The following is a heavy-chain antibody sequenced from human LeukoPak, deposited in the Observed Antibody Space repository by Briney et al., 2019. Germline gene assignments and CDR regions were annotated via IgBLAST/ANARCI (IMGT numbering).Heavy chain of an antibody. Sequence: GGSLRLSCAASGFTFSSYAMSRVRQAPGKGLEWVSTISGSGDRTYYADSVRGRFTISRDNSKTTLYLQMNSLRAEDTAIYYCATELVAMVTPYDYWGQGTLVPVSS. D-gene: IGHD2-8*01. CDR3: ATELVAMVTPYDY. V-gene: IGHV3-23*01. J-gene: IGHJ4*02. CDR2: ISGSGDRT. CDR1: GFTFSSYA.